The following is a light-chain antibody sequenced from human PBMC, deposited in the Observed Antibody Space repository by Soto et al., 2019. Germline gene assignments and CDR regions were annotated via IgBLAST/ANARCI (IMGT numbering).Light chain of an antibody. J-gene: IGLJ2*01. Sequence: QSALTQPASVSGSPGQSITISCTGTSSDVGGYNYVSWYQQHPGKAPRLVIYDVSNRPSGVSNRFSGSKSGNTASLTISGLQAEDEADYYCSSYTSGSTLVVFGRGTKLTVL. CDR1: SSDVGGYNY. CDR3: SSYTSGSTLVV. V-gene: IGLV2-14*01. CDR2: DVS.